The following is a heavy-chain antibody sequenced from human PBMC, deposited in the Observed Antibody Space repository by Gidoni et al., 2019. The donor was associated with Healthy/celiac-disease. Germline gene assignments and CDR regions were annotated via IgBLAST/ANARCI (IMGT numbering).Heavy chain of an antibody. D-gene: IGHD3-10*01. CDR1: GGSISSSSYY. CDR2: IYYSGST. J-gene: IGHJ4*02. Sequence: QLQLQESGPGLVKPSETLSLTCTVSGGSISSSSYYWGWIRQPPGKGLEWIGSIYYSGSTYYNPSLKSRVTISVDTSKNQFSLKLSSVTAADTAVYYCARHLNGSGPKGYFDYWGQGTLVTVSS. CDR3: ARHLNGSGPKGYFDY. V-gene: IGHV4-39*01.